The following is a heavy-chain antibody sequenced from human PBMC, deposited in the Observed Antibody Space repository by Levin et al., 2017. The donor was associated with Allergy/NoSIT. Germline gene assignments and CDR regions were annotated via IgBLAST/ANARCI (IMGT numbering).Heavy chain of an antibody. V-gene: IGHV4-61*02. Sequence: SQTLSLTCTVSGDSVSSGHYFWSWIRQPAGKTLQWLGRISTSGSTDYNPSLKSRVTISLDTSKNHFSLKLTSVTAADTAVYYCARDRDDYEVFDFWGQGTLVTVSS. CDR2: ISTSGST. CDR1: GDSVSSGHYF. J-gene: IGHJ4*02. CDR3: ARDRDDYEVFDF. D-gene: IGHD4-17*01.